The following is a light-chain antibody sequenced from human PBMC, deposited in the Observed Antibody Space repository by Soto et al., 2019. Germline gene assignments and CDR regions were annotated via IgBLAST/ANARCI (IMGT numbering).Light chain of an antibody. J-gene: IGKJ1*01. CDR1: QSFGSW. Sequence: DIQMTQSPSTLSASVGDRVTITCRASQSFGSWLAWYQQKPGLAPKLLIYRALNLESGVPSRFSGSGSGTEFTLTISSLQPDDFATDYCQQYNSYPLPFGQGTKVEIK. V-gene: IGKV1-5*03. CDR2: RAL. CDR3: QQYNSYPLP.